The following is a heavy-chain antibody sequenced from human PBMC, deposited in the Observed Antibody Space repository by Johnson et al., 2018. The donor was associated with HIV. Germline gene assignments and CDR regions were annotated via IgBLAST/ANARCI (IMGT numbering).Heavy chain of an antibody. D-gene: IGHD3-3*01. CDR2: IRSKANSYAT. CDR3: TRADSTYYNVWSGYYTGAFDI. Sequence: VQLVESGGGLVQPGGSLKLSCAASGFTFSGSAIHWVRQASGKGLEWVGRIRSKANSYATAYAASVKGRFTISRDDSKNTAYLQMNSLKIEDTAVYYCTRADSTYYNVWSGYYTGAFDIWGQGTMVTVSS. CDR1: GFTFSGSA. J-gene: IGHJ3*02. V-gene: IGHV3-73*02.